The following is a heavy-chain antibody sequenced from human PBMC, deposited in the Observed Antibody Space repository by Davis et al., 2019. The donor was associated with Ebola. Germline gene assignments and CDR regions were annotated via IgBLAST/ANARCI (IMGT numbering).Heavy chain of an antibody. D-gene: IGHD6-13*01. CDR2: IIPIFGTA. CDR3: ATPGYSSSWYSISLDY. V-gene: IGHV1-69*13. CDR1: GGTFSSYA. J-gene: IGHJ4*02. Sequence: SVKVSCKASGGTFSSYAISWVRQAPGQGLEWMGGIIPIFGTANYAQKFQGRVTITADESTSTAYMELSSLRSEDTAVYYCATPGYSSSWYSISLDYWGQGTLVTVSS.